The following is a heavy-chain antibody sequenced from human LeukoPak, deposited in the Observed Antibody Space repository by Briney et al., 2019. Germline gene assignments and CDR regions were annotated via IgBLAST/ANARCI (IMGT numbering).Heavy chain of an antibody. V-gene: IGHV3-7*03. J-gene: IGHJ3*02. Sequence: GGSLRLSCEGSAFIFSGHWMNWVRQTPGKGLEWVASIKEDGSERQYVDSVKGRFSISRDNTKGSLFSQLNSLRAEDTAVYYCARLYGTTAFDIWGQGTMVTVSS. CDR1: AFIFSGHW. CDR3: ARLYGTTAFDI. CDR2: IKEDGSER. D-gene: IGHD4-17*01.